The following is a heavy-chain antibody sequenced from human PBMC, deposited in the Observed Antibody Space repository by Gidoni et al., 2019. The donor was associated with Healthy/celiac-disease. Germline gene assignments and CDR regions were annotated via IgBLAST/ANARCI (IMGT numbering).Heavy chain of an antibody. D-gene: IGHD5-18*01. V-gene: IGHV4-61*02. Sequence: QVQLQASCPGLVKPSQTLSLTCTVSGGSISSGSYYWSWIRQPAGKGLEWIGRIYTSGSTNYNPSLKSRVTRSVDTSKNQFSLKLSSVTAADTAVYYCARGYSYGIVWGQGTLVTVSS. CDR3: ARGYSYGIV. CDR1: GGSISSGSYY. CDR2: IYTSGST. J-gene: IGHJ4*02.